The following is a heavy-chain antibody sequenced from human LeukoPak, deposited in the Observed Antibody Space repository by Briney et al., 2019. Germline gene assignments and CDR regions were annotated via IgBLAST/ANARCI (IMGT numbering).Heavy chain of an antibody. CDR2: IEQDGSEK. CDR3: ARDLLTGNYHYFDY. D-gene: IGHD1-7*01. J-gene: IGHJ4*02. CDR1: GFTFSTYW. V-gene: IGHV3-7*05. Sequence: PGGSLRLSCAASGFTFSTYWMSWVRQAPGKGLEWVANIEQDGSEKYYVDSVKGRFTISRDNAKNSLYLQMNSLRADDTAVYYCARDLLTGNYHYFDYWGQGTLVTVSS.